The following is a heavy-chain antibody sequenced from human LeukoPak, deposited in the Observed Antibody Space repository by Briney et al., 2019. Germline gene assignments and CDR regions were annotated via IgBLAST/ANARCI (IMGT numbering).Heavy chain of an antibody. D-gene: IGHD6-19*01. CDR2: ISGSGGST. Sequence: GGSLRLSCAVSGFTFNSYWLHWVRQAPGKGLEWVSAISGSGGSTYYADSVKGRFTISRDNSKNTLYLQMNSLRAEDTAVYYCAKHSSGWYSFDYWGQGTLVTVSS. V-gene: IGHV3-23*01. J-gene: IGHJ4*02. CDR3: AKHSSGWYSFDY. CDR1: GFTFNSYW.